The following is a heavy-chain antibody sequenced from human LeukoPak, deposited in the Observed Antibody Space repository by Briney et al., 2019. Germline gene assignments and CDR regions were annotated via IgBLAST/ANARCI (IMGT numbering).Heavy chain of an antibody. CDR3: AREEIFGVVTDESDAFDI. D-gene: IGHD3-3*01. J-gene: IGHJ3*02. Sequence: PSETLSLTCTVSGGSISNSNYYWGWIRQPPGKGLEWIGSIFYSGSTDYNPSLKSRVTISVDTSKNQFSLKLSSVTAADTAVYYCAREEIFGVVTDESDAFDIWGQGTMVTVSS. V-gene: IGHV4-39*07. CDR2: IFYSGST. CDR1: GGSISNSNYY.